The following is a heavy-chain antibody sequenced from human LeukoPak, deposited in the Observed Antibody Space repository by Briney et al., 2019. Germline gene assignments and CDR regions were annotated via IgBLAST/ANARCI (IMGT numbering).Heavy chain of an antibody. CDR1: VFTFSSYW. CDR2: IKQDGSEK. Sequence: PGGSLRLSCAASVFTFSSYWMSWVRQAPGKGLEWVANIKQDGSEKYYVDSVKGRFTISRDNAKNSLYLQMSSLRAEDTAVYYCARGGPDAFDIWGQGTMVTVSS. V-gene: IGHV3-7*01. J-gene: IGHJ3*02. CDR3: ARGGPDAFDI.